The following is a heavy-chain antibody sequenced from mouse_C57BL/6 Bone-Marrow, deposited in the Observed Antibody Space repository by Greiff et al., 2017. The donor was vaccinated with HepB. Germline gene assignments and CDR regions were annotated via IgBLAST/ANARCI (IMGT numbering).Heavy chain of an antibody. CDR2: ISDGGSYT. J-gene: IGHJ2*01. Sequence: EVKLVESGGGLVKPGGSLKLSCAASGFTFSSYAMSWVRQTPEKRLEWVATISDGGSYTYYPDNVKGRFTISRDNAKNNLYLQMSHLKSEDTAMYYCARDPIYYGSSVYFDYWGQGTTLTVSS. CDR1: GFTFSSYA. V-gene: IGHV5-4*01. CDR3: ARDPIYYGSSVYFDY. D-gene: IGHD1-1*01.